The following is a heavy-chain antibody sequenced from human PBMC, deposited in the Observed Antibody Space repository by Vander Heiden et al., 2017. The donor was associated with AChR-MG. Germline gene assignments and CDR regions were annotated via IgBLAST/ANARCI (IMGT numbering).Heavy chain of an antibody. D-gene: IGHD4-17*01. V-gene: IGHV3-30*02. J-gene: IGHJ4*02. Sequence: QVQLVESGRGVVQPGGPLTPSCPAAGFTFLSYGMHWVRQAPGKGLEWVAFIRYDGTNKYYTDSVKGRFTISRDNSKNTLFLQMNSLGLEDTAVYFCAKDGTTVTTGGRFDYWGQGTLVTVSS. CDR1: GFTFLSYG. CDR2: IRYDGTNK. CDR3: AKDGTTVTTGGRFDY.